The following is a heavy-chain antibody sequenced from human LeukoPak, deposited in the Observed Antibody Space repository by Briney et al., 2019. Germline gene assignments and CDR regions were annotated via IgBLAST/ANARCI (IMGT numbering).Heavy chain of an antibody. CDR2: ISGRGASK. D-gene: IGHD2-2*01. Sequence: GVSLRLSCAVSVLTFNNYAMSWVRQAPGKGLEGVSGISGRGASKYYADSVKGRFTISRDNSKNTLYLQMNSLRAEDTAVYYCAKGVVVAPDVTPFDYWGRGTLVTVSS. CDR1: VLTFNNYA. V-gene: IGHV3-23*01. J-gene: IGHJ4*02. CDR3: AKGVVVAPDVTPFDY.